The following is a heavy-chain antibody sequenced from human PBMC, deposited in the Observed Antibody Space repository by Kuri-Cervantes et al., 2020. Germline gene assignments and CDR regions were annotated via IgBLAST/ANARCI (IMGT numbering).Heavy chain of an antibody. J-gene: IGHJ4*02. D-gene: IGHD3-22*01. Sequence: ASVKVSCKASGYSFTGYYMHWVRQAPGQGLKWMGWISPHSGGTNYARKFQGRFTMTRDTSISTVCMQLSKLRSDDTAVYYCARGPIYYDSSGYYHGGDYWGQGTLVTVSS. CDR1: GYSFTGYY. V-gene: IGHV1-2*02. CDR2: ISPHSGGT. CDR3: ARGPIYYDSSGYYHGGDY.